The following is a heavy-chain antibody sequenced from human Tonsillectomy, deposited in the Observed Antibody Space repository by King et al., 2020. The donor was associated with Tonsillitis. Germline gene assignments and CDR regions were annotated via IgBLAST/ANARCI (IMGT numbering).Heavy chain of an antibody. CDR1: GFTFDDYA. CDR2: ISWNSGSI. CDR3: AKDNTAYYYYGMDV. J-gene: IGHJ6*02. Sequence: DEQLVQSGGGLVQPGRSLRLSCAASGFTFDDYAMHWVRQAPGKGLEWVSGISWNSGSIGHADSVKGRFTISRDNAKNSLYLQMNSLRAEDTALYYCAKDNTAYYYYGMDVWGQGTTVTVSS. V-gene: IGHV3-9*01.